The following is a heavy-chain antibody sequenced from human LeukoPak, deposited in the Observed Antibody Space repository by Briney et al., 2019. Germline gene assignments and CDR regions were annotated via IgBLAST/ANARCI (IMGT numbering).Heavy chain of an antibody. J-gene: IGHJ4*02. CDR2: ISSSGSTI. CDR1: GFTFSDYY. D-gene: IGHD3-22*01. Sequence: GGSLRLSCAASGFTFSDYYMSWIRQAPGKGLEWVSYISSSGSTIYYPDSVKGRFTISRDNAKNSLYLQMNSLRAEDTAVYYCARRDSSGYYLDYWGQGTLVTVSS. CDR3: ARRDSSGYYLDY. V-gene: IGHV3-11*04.